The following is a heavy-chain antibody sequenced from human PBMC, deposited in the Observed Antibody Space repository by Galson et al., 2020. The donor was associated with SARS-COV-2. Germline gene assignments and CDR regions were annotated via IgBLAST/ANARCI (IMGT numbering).Heavy chain of an antibody. CDR3: AKERCYDDRSSVDY. D-gene: IGHD3-22*01. Sequence: GESLKLSCAASGFTFSSYAMSWVRQAPGKGLEWVSAICGSGGSTYYADSVKGRFTISRDNSKNTLYLQMNSLRADDTAVYYCAKERCYDDRSSVDYWCQEALVTVSS. CDR1: GFTFSSYA. V-gene: IGHV3-23*01. CDR2: ICGSGGST. J-gene: IGHJ4*02.